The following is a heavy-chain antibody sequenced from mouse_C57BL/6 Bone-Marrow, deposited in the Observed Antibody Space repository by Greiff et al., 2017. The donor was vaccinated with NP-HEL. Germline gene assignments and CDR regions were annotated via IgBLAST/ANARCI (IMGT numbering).Heavy chain of an antibody. CDR1: GFTFSDYG. J-gene: IGHJ3*01. Sequence: EVMLVESGGGLVKPGGSLKLSCAASGFTFSDYGMHWVRQAPEKGLEWVAYISSGSSTIYYADTVKGRFTISRDNAKNTLFLQMTSLRSEDTAMYYCARPPEFAYWGQGTLVTVSA. CDR2: ISSGSSTI. V-gene: IGHV5-17*01. CDR3: ARPPEFAY.